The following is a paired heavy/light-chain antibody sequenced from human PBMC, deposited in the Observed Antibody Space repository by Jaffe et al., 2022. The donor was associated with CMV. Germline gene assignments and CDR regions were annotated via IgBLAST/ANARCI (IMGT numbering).Heavy chain of an antibody. CDR3: ASPEGGLGYCSGGVCYPFDY. CDR1: GGSISSSSYY. D-gene: IGHD2-15*01. V-gene: IGHV4-39*01. Sequence: QLQLQESGPGLVKPSETLSLTCTVSGGSISSSSYYWGWIRQPPGKGLEWIGSILYSGSTSYNPSLKSRVTIFVDTSRNQLSLKLSSVTAADTAVYYCASPEGGLGYCSGGVCYPFDYWGQGTLVTVSS. J-gene: IGHJ4*02. CDR2: ILYSGST.
Light chain of an antibody. Sequence: QSALTQPASVSGSPGQSIIISCTGTSSDVGSYNLVSWYQQYPGKAPKVIIFEVSKRPSGVSNRFSGSKSGNTASLTISGLQAEDEADYYCCSYAGGRVFGGGTKLTVL. CDR3: CSYAGGRV. CDR2: EVS. V-gene: IGLV2-23*02. J-gene: IGLJ3*02. CDR1: SSDVGSYNL.